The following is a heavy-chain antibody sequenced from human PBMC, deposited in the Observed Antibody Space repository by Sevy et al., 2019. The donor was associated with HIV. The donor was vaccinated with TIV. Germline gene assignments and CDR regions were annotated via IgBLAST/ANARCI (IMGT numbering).Heavy chain of an antibody. Sequence: GGSLRLSCTASGFIFSDYYMSWIRQAPGKGLEWVGAIFSDANIKYYVDSVKGRFAISRDNSKNTVYLQMNSLRAEDTAVYSCARESGSNWYFDLWGRGTPVTVSS. CDR3: ARESGSNWYFDL. CDR1: GFIFSDYY. D-gene: IGHD1-26*01. CDR2: IFSDANIK. V-gene: IGHV3-33*08. J-gene: IGHJ2*01.